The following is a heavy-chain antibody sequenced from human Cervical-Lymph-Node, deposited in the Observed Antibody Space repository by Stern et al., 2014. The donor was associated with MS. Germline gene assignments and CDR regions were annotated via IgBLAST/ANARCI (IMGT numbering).Heavy chain of an antibody. CDR1: GGTFSNYA. CDR2: IIPLFGTA. D-gene: IGHD7-27*01. Sequence: VQLVESGADVKKPGSSVKVSCKASGGTFSNYAINWVRQAPGQGLEWVGGIIPLFGTAHYAQQFQGRVTISADESTSIVYMELYSLRSDDTAVYYCARDETGVAFDILGQGTMVTVSS. CDR3: ARDETGVAFDI. V-gene: IGHV1-69*01. J-gene: IGHJ3*02.